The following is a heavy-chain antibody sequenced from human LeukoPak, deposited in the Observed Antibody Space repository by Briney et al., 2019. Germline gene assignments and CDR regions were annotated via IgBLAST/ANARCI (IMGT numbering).Heavy chain of an antibody. Sequence: GGSLRLSCAASGFTFSSYSMSWVRRAPGKGLEWVSSISTSSSYIYSVDSVKGRFTISRDNAKKSLHLQMNSLRAEDTAVYYCARDVKGRWELLGSHDYWGQGTLVSVSS. D-gene: IGHD1-26*01. V-gene: IGHV3-21*01. CDR3: ARDVKGRWELLGSHDY. CDR1: GFTFSSYS. CDR2: ISTSSSYI. J-gene: IGHJ4*02.